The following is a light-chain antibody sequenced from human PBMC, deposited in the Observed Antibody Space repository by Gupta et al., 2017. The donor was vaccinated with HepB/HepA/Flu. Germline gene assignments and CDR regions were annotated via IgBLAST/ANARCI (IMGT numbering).Light chain of an antibody. J-gene: IGLJ3*02. V-gene: IGLV2-14*01. CDR1: SSDVGGYNY. CDR3: SSYTSSSTWV. Sequence: HSALPHPASVPGSPGRSIPISCTGPSSDVGGYNYVSWYQQHPGKAPKLMIYDVSNRPSEVSNRFSGSKSGNTASLTISGLQAEDEADYYCSSYTSSSTWVFGGGTKLTVL. CDR2: DVS.